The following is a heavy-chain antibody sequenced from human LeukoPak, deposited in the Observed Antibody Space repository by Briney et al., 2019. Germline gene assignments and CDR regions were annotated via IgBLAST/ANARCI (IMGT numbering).Heavy chain of an antibody. J-gene: IGHJ4*02. D-gene: IGHD5-12*01. CDR2: ISGSGGST. Sequence: GGSLRLSCAASGFTFSSYAVSWVRQAPGKGLEWVSAISGSGGSTYYADSVKGRFTISRDNSKNTLQMNSLRAEDTAVYYCAKGSRYSGYDFAFDYWGQGTLVTVSS. CDR1: GFTFSSYA. CDR3: AKGSRYSGYDFAFDY. V-gene: IGHV3-23*01.